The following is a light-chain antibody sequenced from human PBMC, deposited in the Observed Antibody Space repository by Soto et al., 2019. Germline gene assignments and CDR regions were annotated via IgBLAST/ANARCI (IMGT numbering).Light chain of an antibody. CDR2: LGS. CDR3: MQSLHTPPT. J-gene: IGKJ4*02. V-gene: IGKV2-28*01. CDR1: QSLLHSDGYNY. Sequence: DIVMTQSPLPLPVTPGEPASISCRASQSLLHSDGYNYVDWYLQKPGQSPQLLIYLGSNRASGVPDRLSGSESGTAFTRKISRVEAEDVGVYFCMQSLHTPPTFGGGTKVEIK.